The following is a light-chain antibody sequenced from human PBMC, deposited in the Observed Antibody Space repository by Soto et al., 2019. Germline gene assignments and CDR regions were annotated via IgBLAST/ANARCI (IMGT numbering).Light chain of an antibody. V-gene: IGKV3-20*01. CDR2: GAS. Sequence: EIVLTQSPGTLSLSPGERATLSCRASQRVSSAYLAWYQQKPGQAPRLLMYGASSRTTGTPDRFSGSGSGTDFTLTISRLEPEDLAVYYCQQYHTWRPFGPGTNVDI. J-gene: IGKJ3*01. CDR1: QRVSSAY. CDR3: QQYHTWRP.